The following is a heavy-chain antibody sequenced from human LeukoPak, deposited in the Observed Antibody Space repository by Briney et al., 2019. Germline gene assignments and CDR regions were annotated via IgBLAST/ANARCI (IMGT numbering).Heavy chain of an antibody. J-gene: IGHJ3*02. D-gene: IGHD1-1*01. V-gene: IGHV1-58*01. CDR2: IVVGSGDT. Sequence: ASVKVSCKASGFTFSTSAVQWVRQVPGPRLEWIGWIVVGSGDTNYAQKFRERVFITRDTSTSTVYMELSRLTSDDTAVYYCAREALAGTTAAFDIWGQGTLVTVSS. CDR1: GFTFSTSA. CDR3: AREALAGTTAAFDI.